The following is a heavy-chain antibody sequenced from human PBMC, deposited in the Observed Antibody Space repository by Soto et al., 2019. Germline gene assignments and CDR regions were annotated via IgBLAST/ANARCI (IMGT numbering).Heavy chain of an antibody. CDR1: GGSISSSSYY. D-gene: IGHD3-3*01. CDR2: IYHSGST. V-gene: IGHV4-39*07. CDR3: VKDRSFTIFGVVILDS. J-gene: IGHJ4*02. Sequence: SETLSLTCTVSGGSISSSSYYWSWIRQPPGKGLEWIGEIYHSGSTDYNPSLKSRATISVDTSKNQFSLTLTSVAAADTAVYYCVKDRSFTIFGVVILDSWGQGTRVTVSS.